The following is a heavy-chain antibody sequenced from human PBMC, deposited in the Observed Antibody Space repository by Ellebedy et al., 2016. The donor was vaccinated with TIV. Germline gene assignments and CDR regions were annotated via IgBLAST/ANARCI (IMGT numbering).Heavy chain of an antibody. CDR3: AQVEMATILY. V-gene: IGHV3-48*02. CDR1: GFTFSSYS. J-gene: IGHJ4*02. D-gene: IGHD5-24*01. CDR2: ISSSSSTI. Sequence: GESLKISXAASGFTFSSYSMNWVRQAPGKGLEWVSYISSSSSTIYYADSVKGRFTISRDNAKNSLYLQMNSLRDEDTAVYYCAQVEMATILYWGQGTLVTVSS.